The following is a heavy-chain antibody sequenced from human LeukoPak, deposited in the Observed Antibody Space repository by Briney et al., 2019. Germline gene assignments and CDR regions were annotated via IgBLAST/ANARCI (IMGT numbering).Heavy chain of an antibody. Sequence: ASVKVSCKASGYTFTGYYMHCVRPAPGQGLEWMGWINPNSGGTNYAQKFQGRVTMTRDTSISTAYMELSRPRSDDTAVYYCARRAYSSSAWFDPWGQGTLVTVSS. D-gene: IGHD6-6*01. J-gene: IGHJ5*02. CDR3: ARRAYSSSAWFDP. CDR1: GYTFTGYY. CDR2: INPNSGGT. V-gene: IGHV1-2*02.